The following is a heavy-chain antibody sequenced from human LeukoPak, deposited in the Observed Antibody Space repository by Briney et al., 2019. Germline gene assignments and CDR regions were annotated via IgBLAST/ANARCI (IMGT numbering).Heavy chain of an antibody. Sequence: PGGSLRLSCAASGFIFSNYWMSWVRRAPGKGLEWVANIKQDGSEKYYVDSVKGRFTISRDNAKNSLYLQMSSLRAEDTAVYYCARGVIIRGRLDPWGQGTLVTVSS. D-gene: IGHD3-16*02. CDR2: IKQDGSEK. CDR1: GFIFSNYW. CDR3: ARGVIIRGRLDP. V-gene: IGHV3-7*01. J-gene: IGHJ5*02.